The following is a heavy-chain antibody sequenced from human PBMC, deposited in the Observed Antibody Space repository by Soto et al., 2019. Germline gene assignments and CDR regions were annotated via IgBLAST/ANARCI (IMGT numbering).Heavy chain of an antibody. J-gene: IGHJ5*02. CDR3: ARNRIRVWFGELSYFDP. D-gene: IGHD3-10*01. CDR1: GRSFSGYY. V-gene: IGHV4-34*01. CDR2: INHSGST. Sequence: SETLSLTCAVYGRSFSGYYWSWIRQPPGKGLEWIGEINHSGSTNYNPSLKSRVTISVDTSKNQFSLKLSSVTAADTAVYYCARNRIRVWFGELSYFDPWGQGTLVTVS.